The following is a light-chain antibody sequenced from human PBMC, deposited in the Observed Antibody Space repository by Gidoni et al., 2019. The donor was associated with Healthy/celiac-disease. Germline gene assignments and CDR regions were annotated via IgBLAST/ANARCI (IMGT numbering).Light chain of an antibody. J-gene: IGKJ3*01. Sequence: IQMTPSPSSLSASVGDLVTITCQASQDISNYLNWYQQKPGKAPKLLIYDASNLETGVPSRFSGSGSGTDFTFTISSLQPEDIATYYCQQYDNLLFTFXPXTKVDIK. V-gene: IGKV1-33*01. CDR1: QDISNY. CDR2: DAS. CDR3: QQYDNLLFT.